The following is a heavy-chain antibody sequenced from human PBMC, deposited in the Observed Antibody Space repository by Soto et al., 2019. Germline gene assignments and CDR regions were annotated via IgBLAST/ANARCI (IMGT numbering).Heavy chain of an antibody. CDR2: IKSKTDGGTT. J-gene: IGHJ6*02. CDR1: GFTFSNAW. D-gene: IGHD3-3*01. Sequence: GGSLRLSCAASGFTFSNAWMNWVRQAPGKGLEWVGRIKSKTDGGTTDYAAPVKGRFTISRDDSKNTLYLQMNSLKTEDTAVYYCTTVQRFLEWPLMGGMDVWGQGTTVTVSS. CDR3: TTVQRFLEWPLMGGMDV. V-gene: IGHV3-15*07.